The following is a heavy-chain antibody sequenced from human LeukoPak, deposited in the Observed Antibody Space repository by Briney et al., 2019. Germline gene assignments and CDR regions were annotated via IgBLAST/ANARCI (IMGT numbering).Heavy chain of an antibody. D-gene: IGHD3-10*01. CDR3: ARTRVRGRFDY. CDR2: INHSGST. J-gene: IGHJ4*02. Sequence: SETLSLTCAVYGGSFSGYYWSWIRQPPGKGLEWIGEINHSGSTNYNPSLKSRVTISVDTSKNQFSLKLSSVTAADTAVYYCARTRVRGRFDYWGQGTLVTVSS. CDR1: GGSFSGYY. V-gene: IGHV4-34*01.